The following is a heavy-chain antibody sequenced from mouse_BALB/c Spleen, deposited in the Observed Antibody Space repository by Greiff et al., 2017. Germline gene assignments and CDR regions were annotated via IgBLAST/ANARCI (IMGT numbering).Heavy chain of an antibody. CDR1: GFSLTGYG. CDR2: IWGDGST. V-gene: IGHV2-6-7*01. D-gene: IGHD1-1*01. J-gene: IGHJ4*01. CDR3: ARAPITTVRRDYYAMDY. Sequence: VQRVESGPGLVAPSQSLSITCTVSGFSLTGYGVNWVRQPPGKGLEWLGMIWGDGSTDYNSALKSRLSISKDNSKSQVFLKMNSLQTDDTARYYCARAPITTVRRDYYAMDYWGQGTSVTVSS.